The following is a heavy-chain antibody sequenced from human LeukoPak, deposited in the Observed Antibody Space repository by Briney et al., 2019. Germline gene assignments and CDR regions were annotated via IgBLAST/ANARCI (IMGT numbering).Heavy chain of an antibody. CDR1: GASINWFS. CDR3: ARDRRGSFDTFDL. Sequence: SETLSLTCSVSGASINWFSWNWVTQTPEKGLEWIGYVSHRGATTSNPTLKSRVSITIDTSKSQISLTMTSVTAADSALYYCARDRRGSFDTFDLWGPGTTVSVS. V-gene: IGHV4-59*01. CDR2: VSHRGAT. D-gene: IGHD1-26*01. J-gene: IGHJ6*02.